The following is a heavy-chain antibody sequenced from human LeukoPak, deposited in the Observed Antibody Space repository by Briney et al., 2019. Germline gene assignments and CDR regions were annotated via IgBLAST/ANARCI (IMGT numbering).Heavy chain of an antibody. J-gene: IGHJ3*02. V-gene: IGHV1-46*01. Sequence: GASVKVSCKASGYTFTSYYMHWVRQAPGQGLEWMGIINPSGGSTSYAQKFQGRVTMTRDTSTSTAYMELRSLRSDDTAVYYCARPRSGYYHFDIWGQGTMVTVSS. CDR2: INPSGGST. D-gene: IGHD3-22*01. CDR1: GYTFTSYY. CDR3: ARPRSGYYHFDI.